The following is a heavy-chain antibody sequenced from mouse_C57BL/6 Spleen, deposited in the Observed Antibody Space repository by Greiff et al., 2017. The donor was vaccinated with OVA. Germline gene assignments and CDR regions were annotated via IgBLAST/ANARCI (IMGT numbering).Heavy chain of an antibody. CDR3: ARNYGSRYAMDY. CDR1: GYTFTDYY. J-gene: IGHJ4*01. V-gene: IGHV1-26*01. D-gene: IGHD1-1*01. Sequence: EVQLQQSGPELVKPGASVKISCKASGYTFTDYYMNWVKQSHGKSLEWIGDINPNNGGTSYNQKFKGKATLTVDKSSSTAYMELRSLTSEDSAVYYCARNYGSRYAMDYWGQGTSVTVSS. CDR2: INPNNGGT.